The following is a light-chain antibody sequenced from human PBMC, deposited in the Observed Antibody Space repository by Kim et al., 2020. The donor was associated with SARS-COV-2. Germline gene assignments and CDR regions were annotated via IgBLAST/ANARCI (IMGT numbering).Light chain of an antibody. Sequence: DIQMTQSPSSLSASVGDRVTITCQASQDISNYLNWYQQKPGKAPKLLIYDASNLETGVPSRFSGSGSGTDFTFTISSLQPEDVAKYYCQQYDNLPWTFGQGTKVDIK. J-gene: IGKJ1*01. CDR1: QDISNY. CDR2: DAS. V-gene: IGKV1-33*01. CDR3: QQYDNLPWT.